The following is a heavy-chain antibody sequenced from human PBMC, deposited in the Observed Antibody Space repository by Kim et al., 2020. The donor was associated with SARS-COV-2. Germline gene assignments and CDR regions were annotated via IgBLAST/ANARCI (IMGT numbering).Heavy chain of an antibody. J-gene: IGHJ4*02. CDR3: TRALSRPLGYSSSSFDY. D-gene: IGHD6-13*01. Sequence: GGSLRLSCTTSGFTFDNYAITWVRQAPGKGLQWVGFIRSKAYGETTDYAASVKGRFTISRDDSKSIAYLQMSSLKTDDTAVYYCTRALSRPLGYSSSSFDYWGQGTLVTVSS. CDR2: IRSKAYGETT. CDR1: GFTFDNYA. V-gene: IGHV3-49*04.